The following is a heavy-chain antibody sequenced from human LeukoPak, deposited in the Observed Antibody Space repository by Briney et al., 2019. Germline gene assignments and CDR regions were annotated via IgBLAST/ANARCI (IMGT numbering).Heavy chain of an antibody. V-gene: IGHV4-30-4*08. CDR1: GGSISSGDYY. CDR2: IYYSGST. CDR3: ARESPVDNWSDP. J-gene: IGHJ5*02. Sequence: SQTLSLTCTVSGGSISSGDYYWGWIRQPPGKGLEWIGYIYYSGSTYYNPSLKSRVTISVDTFKNQFSLKLSSVTAADTAVYYCARESPVDNWSDPWGHGTLVTVSS.